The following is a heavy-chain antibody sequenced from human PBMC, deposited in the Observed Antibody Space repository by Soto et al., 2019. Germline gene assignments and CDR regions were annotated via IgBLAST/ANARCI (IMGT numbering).Heavy chain of an antibody. CDR2: IHSSGSI. J-gene: IGHJ1*01. V-gene: IGHV4-30-4*01. D-gene: IGHD3-22*01. CDR3: ARDLDGLHDDNSGPYPRPG. CDR1: GGSISSDDYY. Sequence: ASETLSLTCTVSGGSISSDDYYWSWIRQAPGRGLEWIGYIHSSGSIYYNPSLKSRATMSIDTARNQFSLKVSSVTVADTAVYYCARDLDGLHDDNSGPYPRPGWGQGTLVTVSS.